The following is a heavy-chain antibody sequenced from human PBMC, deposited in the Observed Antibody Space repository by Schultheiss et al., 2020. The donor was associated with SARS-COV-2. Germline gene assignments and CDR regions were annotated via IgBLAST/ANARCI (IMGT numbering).Heavy chain of an antibody. CDR1: GFTFSSYS. CDR3: AREETVTTLDAFDI. V-gene: IGHV3-21*01. CDR2: ISSSSSYI. J-gene: IGHJ3*02. Sequence: GGSLRLSCAASGFTFSSYSMNWVRQAPGKGLEWVSSISSSSSYIYYADSVKGRFTISRDNAKNSLYLQMNSLRAEDTAVYYCAREETVTTLDAFDIWGQGTMVTVSS. D-gene: IGHD4-17*01.